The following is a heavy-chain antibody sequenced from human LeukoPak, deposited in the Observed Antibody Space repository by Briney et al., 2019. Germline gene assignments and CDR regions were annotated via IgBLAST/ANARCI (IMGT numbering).Heavy chain of an antibody. D-gene: IGHD3-9*01. CDR2: ISYDGSNK. CDR3: ASNLYDILTGYEY. Sequence: GGSLRLSCAASGFTFSSYAMHWVRQAPGKGLEWVAVISYDGSNKYYADSVKGRFTISRDNSKNTLYLQMNSLRAEDTAVYYCASNLYDILTGYEYWGQGTLVTVSS. J-gene: IGHJ4*02. CDR1: GFTFSSYA. V-gene: IGHV3-30*04.